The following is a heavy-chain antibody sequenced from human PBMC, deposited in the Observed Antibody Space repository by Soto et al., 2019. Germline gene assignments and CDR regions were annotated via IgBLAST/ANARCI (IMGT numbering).Heavy chain of an antibody. CDR1: AGSFSHYY. D-gene: IGHD6-19*01. Sequence: QVQQQPWGAGLLKPSETLSLTCAVYAGSFSHYYWNWIRQSPGKGLEWIGKIKHSGSSNYNQSLRSRVSISVDMSKKQFSLRLTSVTAADTAVYYCARGGSSDWQVALDIWGQGTMVTVSS. CDR2: IKHSGSS. V-gene: IGHV4-34*01. J-gene: IGHJ3*02. CDR3: ARGGSSDWQVALDI.